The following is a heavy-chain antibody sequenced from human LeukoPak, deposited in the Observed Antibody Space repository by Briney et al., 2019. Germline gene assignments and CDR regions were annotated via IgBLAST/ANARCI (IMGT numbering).Heavy chain of an antibody. CDR3: ARPRLGRSRGSLGT. J-gene: IGHJ3*02. CDR1: GDSINNFY. Sequence: SETLSLTCTVSGDSINNFYWTWIRQSPEKGLEWIGYIDYNGITNYNPSLRSRVTISADTSKNQLSLKLTSVTAADTAVYHCARPRLGRSRGSLGTWGQGTMVTVSA. CDR2: IDYNGIT. D-gene: IGHD3-10*01. V-gene: IGHV4-59*08.